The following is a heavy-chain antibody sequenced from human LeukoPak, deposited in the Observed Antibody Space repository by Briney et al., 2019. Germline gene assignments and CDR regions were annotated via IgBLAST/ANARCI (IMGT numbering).Heavy chain of an antibody. CDR3: AREIKGGYCSSTSCYAPPYYYYYMDA. CDR2: INHSGST. D-gene: IGHD2-2*01. CDR1: GGSFSGYY. Sequence: SEALSLTCAVYGGSFSGYYWSWIRQPPGKGLEWIGEINHSGSTNYNPSLKSRVTISVDTSKNQFSLKLSSVTAADTAVYYCAREIKGGYCSSTSCYAPPYYYYYMDAWGQGDHGHRLL. J-gene: IGHJ6*03. V-gene: IGHV4-34*01.